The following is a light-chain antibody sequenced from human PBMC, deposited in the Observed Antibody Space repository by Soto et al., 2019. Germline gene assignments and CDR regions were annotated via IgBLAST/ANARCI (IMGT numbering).Light chain of an antibody. CDR1: QTVSSSF. CDR3: QRYNNLPS. CDR2: GAS. V-gene: IGKV3-20*01. Sequence: LTQSPGTLSLSPGERATLSCRASQTVSSSFLAWYQQKPGQAPRLLISGASRRATGIPDRFSGSGSGTDFTLTISRLEPADFAVYYCQRYNNLPSFGPGTNVDI. J-gene: IGKJ3*01.